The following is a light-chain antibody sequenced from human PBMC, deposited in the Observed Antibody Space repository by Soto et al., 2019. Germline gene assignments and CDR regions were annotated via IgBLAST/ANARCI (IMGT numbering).Light chain of an antibody. CDR1: SSNIGAGYD. V-gene: IGLV1-40*01. CDR3: QSYDSSLSGSVV. J-gene: IGLJ2*01. CDR2: GTS. Sequence: SVLTQPPSVSGAPGQRVTISCTGSSSNIGAGYDVHWYQQLPGTAPKLPIYGTSNRPSGVPDRFSGSKSGTSASLAITGLQAEDEADYYCQSYDSSLSGSVVFGGGTKLTVL.